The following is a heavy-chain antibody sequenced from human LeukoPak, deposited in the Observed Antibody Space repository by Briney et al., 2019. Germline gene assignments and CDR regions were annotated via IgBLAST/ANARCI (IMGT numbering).Heavy chain of an antibody. D-gene: IGHD3-16*01. CDR1: GFTLSRYG. Sequence: GGSLRLFCGLSGFTLSRYGMHGLRQARGKGVECVAVISYDRSNKYYADSVNCRFTISRDNSNNTLYLQMNSLRAEDTAVYYCAKATWGEIDYWGQGTLVTVSS. V-gene: IGHV3-30*18. J-gene: IGHJ4*02. CDR3: AKATWGEIDY. CDR2: ISYDRSNK.